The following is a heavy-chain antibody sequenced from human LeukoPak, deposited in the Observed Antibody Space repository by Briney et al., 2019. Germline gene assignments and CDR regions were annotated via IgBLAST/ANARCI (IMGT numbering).Heavy chain of an antibody. D-gene: IGHD6-19*01. Sequence: GGSLRLSCAASGFTFDDYAMHWVRQAPEKGLEWVSGISWNSGSIGYADSVKGRFTISRDNAKNSLYLQMNSLRAEDTALYYCAKAGSGWYEDYFDYWGQGTLVTVSS. V-gene: IGHV3-9*01. CDR2: ISWNSGSI. CDR3: AKAGSGWYEDYFDY. CDR1: GFTFDDYA. J-gene: IGHJ4*02.